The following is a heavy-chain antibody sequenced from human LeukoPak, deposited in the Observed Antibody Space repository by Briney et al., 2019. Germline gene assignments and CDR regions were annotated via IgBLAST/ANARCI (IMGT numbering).Heavy chain of an antibody. V-gene: IGHV3-11*01. J-gene: IGHJ4*02. Sequence: PGGSLRLSCAASGFTFSDYYMSWIRQAPGKGLEWVSYISSSGSTIYYADSVKGRFTISRDNAKNSLYLQMNSLRAEDTAVYYCARDWYYDSSGYYYVGIGYWGQGTLVTVSS. CDR1: GFTFSDYY. CDR3: ARDWYYDSSGYYYVGIGY. CDR2: ISSSGSTI. D-gene: IGHD3-22*01.